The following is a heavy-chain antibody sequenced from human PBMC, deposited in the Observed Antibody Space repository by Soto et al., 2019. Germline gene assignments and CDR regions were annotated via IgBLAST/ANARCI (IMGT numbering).Heavy chain of an antibody. CDR1: GYTFTSYD. CDR2: MNPNSGNT. Sequence: QVQLVQSGAEVKKPGASVKVSCKASGYTFTSYDINWVRQATGQGLEWMGWMNPNSGNTGYAQKLQGKVTITRNPAISTAYMELGSLRSEDPAVYYCASARSSGWKGPAPVAYWGQGTLVTVSS. J-gene: IGHJ4*02. CDR3: ASARSSGWKGPAPVAY. V-gene: IGHV1-8*01. D-gene: IGHD6-19*01.